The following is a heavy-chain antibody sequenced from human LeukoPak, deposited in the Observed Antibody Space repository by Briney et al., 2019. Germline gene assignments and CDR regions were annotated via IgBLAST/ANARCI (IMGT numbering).Heavy chain of an antibody. CDR2: IYRTGTT. D-gene: IGHD6-13*01. Sequence: PSETLSLTCAVSGFSISSGYYWGWIRQPAGKGLEWIGSIYRTGTTYNNPSLKSRVTISVDTSKNQLSLKVTSVTAADTAVYYCARAYSNTPGNYCFGYWGQGTLVTVPP. V-gene: IGHV4-38-2*01. J-gene: IGHJ4*02. CDR1: GFSISSGYY. CDR3: ARAYSNTPGNYCFGY.